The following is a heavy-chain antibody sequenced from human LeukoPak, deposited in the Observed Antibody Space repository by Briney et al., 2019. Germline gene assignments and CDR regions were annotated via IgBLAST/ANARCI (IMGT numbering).Heavy chain of an antibody. CDR3: ARRRVGDLTVGSDTWFDP. CDR1: GGSITNYN. Sequence: SETLSLTCTVSGGSITNYNWNWIRQPPGKGLEWIGYISDSGSTNYNPSLQSRVTISVDTSKNQFSLKLSSVTASDTAVYYCARRRVGDLTVGSDTWFDPWGQGALVTVSP. V-gene: IGHV4-59*08. D-gene: IGHD2-15*01. CDR2: ISDSGST. J-gene: IGHJ5*02.